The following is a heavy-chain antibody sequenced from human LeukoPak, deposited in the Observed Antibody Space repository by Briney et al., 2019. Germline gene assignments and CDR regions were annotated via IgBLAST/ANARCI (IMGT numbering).Heavy chain of an antibody. CDR2: IRYDGSNK. CDR3: AKDRYYGSGRYSNLFDY. V-gene: IGHV3-30*02. J-gene: IGHJ4*02. Sequence: PGGSLRLSCAASGFTFSSYGMHWVRQAPGKGLEWVAFIRYDGSNKYYADSVKGRFTISRDNSKITLYLQMNSLRAEDTAVYYCAKDRYYGSGRYSNLFDYWGQGTLVTVSS. D-gene: IGHD3-10*01. CDR1: GFTFSSYG.